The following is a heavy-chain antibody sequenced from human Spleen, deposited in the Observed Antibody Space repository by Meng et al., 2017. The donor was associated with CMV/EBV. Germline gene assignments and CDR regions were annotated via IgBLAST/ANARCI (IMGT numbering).Heavy chain of an antibody. J-gene: IGHJ6*02. Sequence: GESLKISCAASGFTFSSYAMSWVRQAPGKGLEWVSAISGSGGSTYYADSVKGRFTISRDNSKNTLYLQMNSLRAEDTAVYYCASSLRFFEFPYGMDVWGQGTTVTVSS. CDR3: ASSLRFFEFPYGMDV. CDR2: ISGSGGST. V-gene: IGHV3-23*01. D-gene: IGHD3-3*01. CDR1: GFTFSSYA.